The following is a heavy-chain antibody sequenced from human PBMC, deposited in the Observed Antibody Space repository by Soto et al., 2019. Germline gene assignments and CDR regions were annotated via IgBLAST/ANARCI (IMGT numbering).Heavy chain of an antibody. CDR3: AKGSYDSSGYYNY. D-gene: IGHD3-22*01. V-gene: IGHV3-23*01. J-gene: IGHJ4*02. CDR1: GFTFSSYA. CDR2: ISGSGGST. Sequence: PGGSLRLSCAASGFTFSSYAMSWVRQAPGKGLEWVSAISGSGGSTYYADSVKGRFTISRDNSKNTLYLQTNSLRAEDTAVYYCAKGSYDSSGYYNYWGQGTLVTVSS.